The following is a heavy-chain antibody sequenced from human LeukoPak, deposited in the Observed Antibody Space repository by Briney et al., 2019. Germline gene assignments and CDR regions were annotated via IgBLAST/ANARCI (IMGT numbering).Heavy chain of an antibody. CDR1: GFTFSSYW. V-gene: IGHV3-74*01. CDR3: ARGGELINF. J-gene: IGHJ4*02. Sequence: PGGSLRLSCAASGFTFSSYWMHWVRQAPGKGLVWVSRITSDGSSTSYADSGKGRFTISRDNAKNTLSLQMNSLRAEDTAVYYCARGGELINFWGQGSLVTVSS. D-gene: IGHD1-26*01. CDR2: ITSDGSST.